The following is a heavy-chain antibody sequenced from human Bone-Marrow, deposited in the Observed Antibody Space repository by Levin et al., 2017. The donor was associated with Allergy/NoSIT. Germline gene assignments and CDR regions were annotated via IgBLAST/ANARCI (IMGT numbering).Heavy chain of an antibody. CDR3: ATHWRGSGYFDN. Sequence: KISCQASGDAFNIYTISWVRLAPGLGLEWMGRIIPMLGISDYAQTFQDRLIVTADKSTSTAYMELSSLRSEDTAIYYCATHWRGSGYFDNWGQGTLVTVS. V-gene: IGHV1-69*02. CDR1: GDAFNIYT. CDR2: IIPMLGIS. D-gene: IGHD3-16*01. J-gene: IGHJ4*02.